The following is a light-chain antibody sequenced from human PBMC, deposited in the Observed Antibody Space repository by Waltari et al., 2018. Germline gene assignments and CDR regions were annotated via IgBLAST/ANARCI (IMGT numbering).Light chain of an antibody. CDR2: WAS. Sequence: DIVMTQSPDSLAVSLGERATINCKSSQSVLYRSNSQNYLAWYQKKPGQPPNLLIYWASTRESGVPDRFSGSESGTDFTLTISSLQAEDVAVYYCQQYYSTPWTFGQGTKVEIK. J-gene: IGKJ1*01. V-gene: IGKV4-1*01. CDR1: QSVLYRSNSQNY. CDR3: QQYYSTPWT.